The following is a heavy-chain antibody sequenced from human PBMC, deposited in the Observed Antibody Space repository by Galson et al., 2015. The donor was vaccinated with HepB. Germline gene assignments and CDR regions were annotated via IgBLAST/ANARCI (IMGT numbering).Heavy chain of an antibody. CDR2: ISYDGSNK. CDR3: ARGGGQWLDY. Sequence: SLRLSCAASGFTFDDYAMHWVRQAPGKGLEWVAVISYDGSNKYYADSVKGRFTISRDNSKNTLYLQMNSLRAEDTAVYYCARGGGQWLDYWGQGTLVTVSS. V-gene: IGHV3-30-3*01. D-gene: IGHD6-19*01. CDR1: GFTFDDYA. J-gene: IGHJ4*02.